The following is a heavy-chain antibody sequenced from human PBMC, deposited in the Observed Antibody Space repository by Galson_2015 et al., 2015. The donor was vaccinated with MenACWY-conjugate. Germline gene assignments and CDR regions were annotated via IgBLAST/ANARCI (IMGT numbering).Heavy chain of an antibody. J-gene: IGHJ3*01. CDR1: GFMFSDSW. V-gene: IGHV3-7*01. CDR3: ARAKEQWLSKTFDL. D-gene: IGHD6-19*01. Sequence: SLRLSCAASGFMFSDSWMGWVRQAPGKGLEWVANIKHAASGKYYVDSVKGRFVISRDNAKKSVFLQMDSLRVEDTGVYYCARAKEQWLSKTFDLWGQGTMVSVSS. CDR2: IKHAASGK.